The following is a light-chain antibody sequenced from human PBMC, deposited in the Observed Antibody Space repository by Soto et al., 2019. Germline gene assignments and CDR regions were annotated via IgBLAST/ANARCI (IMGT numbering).Light chain of an antibody. V-gene: IGKV3-20*01. J-gene: IGKJ4*01. CDR1: QSVRSNY. Sequence: EIVLTQSPDTLSFSPGERATLSCRASQSVRSNYLAWYQQKPGQAPRFLIYDASSRATGIPDRFSGSGSGRDFTLTISRLEPEDFAVYYCQQYGSSPLTFGGGTKVEIK. CDR3: QQYGSSPLT. CDR2: DAS.